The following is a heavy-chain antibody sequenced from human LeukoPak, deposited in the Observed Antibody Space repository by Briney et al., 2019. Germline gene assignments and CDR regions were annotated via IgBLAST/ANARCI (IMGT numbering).Heavy chain of an antibody. V-gene: IGHV1-46*01. CDR1: GYTFTSYA. J-gene: IGHJ4*02. Sequence: ASVKVSCKASGYTFTSYAISWVRQAPGQGLEWMGIITPHSGATTYAQSFQDRVTMTRDMSTGTVYVELSSLTSEDTAVYYCARDHELWSLDYWGQGTLVIVSS. D-gene: IGHD3-10*01. CDR3: ARDHELWSLDY. CDR2: ITPHSGAT.